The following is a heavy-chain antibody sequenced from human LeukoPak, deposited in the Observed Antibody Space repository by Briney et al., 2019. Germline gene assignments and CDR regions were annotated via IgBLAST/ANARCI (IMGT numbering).Heavy chain of an antibody. CDR3: VKGRARVTTRYYFYGRDA. V-gene: IGHV3-64*03. CDR1: VFTFSSYA. J-gene: IGHJ6*02. CDR2: ISTHGGST. D-gene: IGHD4-17*01. Sequence: GGSLRLSPSASVFTFSSYAVHCVPQAPGKGLKYVSAISTHGGSTHYADSVGSGVTISRDNSKNTLYLQMRSLRAEDTPVYYCVKGRARVTTRYYFYGRDAGAKGPRSTVS.